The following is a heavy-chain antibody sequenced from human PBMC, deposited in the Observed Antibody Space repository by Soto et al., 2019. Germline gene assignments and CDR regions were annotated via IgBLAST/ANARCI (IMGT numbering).Heavy chain of an antibody. D-gene: IGHD2-8*01. CDR3: ARDCTNGVCYGPWYFDL. Sequence: SVKVSCKASGGTFSSYAISWVRQAPGQGLEWMGGIIPIFGTANYAQKFQSRVTITADESTSTAYMELSSLRSEDTAVYYCARDCTNGVCYGPWYFDLWGRGTLVTV. J-gene: IGHJ2*01. CDR1: GGTFSSYA. CDR2: IIPIFGTA. V-gene: IGHV1-69*13.